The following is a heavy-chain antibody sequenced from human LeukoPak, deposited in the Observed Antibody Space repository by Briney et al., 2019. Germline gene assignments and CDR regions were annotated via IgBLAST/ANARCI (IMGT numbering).Heavy chain of an antibody. CDR1: GYTFTSYD. D-gene: IGHD3-22*01. Sequence: ASVKVSCKASGYTFTSYDISWVRQAPGQGLEWMGWISAYNGYTHYAQKFQGRVTMTTDKSTSTAYMELRSLRSDDTAVYYCARVLNSAGGYYDSTERNWFDPWGQGTLVTVSS. J-gene: IGHJ5*02. CDR3: ARVLNSAGGYYDSTERNWFDP. CDR2: ISAYNGYT. V-gene: IGHV1-18*01.